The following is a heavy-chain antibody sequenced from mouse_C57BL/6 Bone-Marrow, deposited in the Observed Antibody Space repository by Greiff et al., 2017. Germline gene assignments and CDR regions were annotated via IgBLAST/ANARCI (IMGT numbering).Heavy chain of an antibody. CDR3: ARHGYDGYPLAMGF. Sequence: EVQGVESGGGLVQPGGSLKLSCAASGFTFSDYGMAWVRQAPRKGPEWVACIGNLAYSIYYADTVTGRFTISRENTKNTLYLEMSSLRSEDTDMYYCARHGYDGYPLAMGFWGQGNSATVSS. D-gene: IGHD2-3*01. V-gene: IGHV5-15*01. J-gene: IGHJ4*01. CDR1: GFTFSDYG. CDR2: IGNLAYSI.